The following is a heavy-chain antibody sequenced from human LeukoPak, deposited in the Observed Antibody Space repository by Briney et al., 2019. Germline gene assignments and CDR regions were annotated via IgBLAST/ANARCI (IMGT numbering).Heavy chain of an antibody. CDR1: GFTFSNYW. CDR2: IKTDGSEK. D-gene: IGHD6-13*01. V-gene: IGHV3-7*01. CDR3: AKDRESRLYSSSWSPHFDY. Sequence: GGSLRLSCEGSGFTFSNYWMGWVRQAPGKGLQWVANIKTDGSEKYYVDSVKGRFTISRDNAKNSLYLQMNSLRAEDTAVYYCAKDRESRLYSSSWSPHFDYWGQGTLVTVSS. J-gene: IGHJ4*02.